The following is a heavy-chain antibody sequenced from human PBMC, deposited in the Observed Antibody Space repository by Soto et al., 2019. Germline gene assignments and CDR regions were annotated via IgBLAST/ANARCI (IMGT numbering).Heavy chain of an antibody. V-gene: IGHV3-33*01. CDR3: ARDGGGSGSYQLDL. J-gene: IGHJ5*02. D-gene: IGHD1-26*01. Sequence: PGGSLRLSCAASGFTFTACGMHWVRQAPGKGLEWVAVIWYDGSNKYYADSVKGRFTISRDNSKNTLYLQMNSLRSEDTAVYYCARDGGGSGSYQLDLWGQGTLVTVSS. CDR1: GFTFTACG. CDR2: IWYDGSNK.